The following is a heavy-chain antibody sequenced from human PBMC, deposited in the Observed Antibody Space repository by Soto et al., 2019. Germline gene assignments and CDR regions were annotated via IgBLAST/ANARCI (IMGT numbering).Heavy chain of an antibody. J-gene: IGHJ5*02. D-gene: IGHD2-15*01. CDR1: GYTFTSYG. CDR3: ARVGLPYCSGGSCRRFDP. CDR2: ISAYNGNT. Sequence: ASVKVSCKASGYTFTSYGISWVRQAPGQGLEWMGWISAYNGNTNYAQKLQGRVTMTTDTSTSTAYMELRSLRSDDTAVYYCARVGLPYCSGGSCRRFDPWGQGTLVTVSS. V-gene: IGHV1-18*01.